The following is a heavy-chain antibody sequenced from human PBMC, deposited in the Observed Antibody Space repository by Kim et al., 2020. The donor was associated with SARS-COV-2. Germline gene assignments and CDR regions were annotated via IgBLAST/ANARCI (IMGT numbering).Heavy chain of an antibody. D-gene: IGHD1-26*01. Sequence: LSLTCAASGFTFSSYSMNWVRQAPGKGLEWVSSISSSSSYIYYADAVKGRFTISRDNAKNSLYLQMNSLRAEDTAVYYCARRKGVGATSTRFDYWGQVTLVTVSS. CDR2: ISSSSSYI. CDR3: ARRKGVGATSTRFDY. V-gene: IGHV3-21*01. CDR1: GFTFSSYS. J-gene: IGHJ4*02.